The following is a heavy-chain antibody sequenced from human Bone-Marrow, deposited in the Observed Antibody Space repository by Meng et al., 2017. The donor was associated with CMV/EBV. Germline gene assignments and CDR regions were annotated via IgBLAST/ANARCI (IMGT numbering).Heavy chain of an antibody. CDR2: INPNSGGT. J-gene: IGHJ5*02. CDR3: ARVYCSTTSCYSHDP. CDR1: GYTFTGYY. D-gene: IGHD2-2*02. V-gene: IGHV1-2*02. Sequence: ASVKVSCKASGYTFTGYYMHWVRQAPGQGLEWMGWINPNSGGTNYAQKFQGRVTMTRDTSISTAYMELSRLRSDDTAVYYCARVYCSTTSCYSHDPWGQGTLVTVSS.